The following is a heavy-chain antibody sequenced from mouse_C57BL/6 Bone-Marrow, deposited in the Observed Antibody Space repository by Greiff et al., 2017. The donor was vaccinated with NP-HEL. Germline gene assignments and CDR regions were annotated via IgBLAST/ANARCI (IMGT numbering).Heavy chain of an antibody. CDR3: ARGPYFDY. Sequence: QVQLKQSGPGLVQPSQSLSITCTVSGFSLTSYGVHWVRQSPGKGLEWLGVIWSGGSTDYNAAFISRLSLSKDNSKSPVFFKMNRLQAEDTAIYYWARGPYFDYWGQGTTLTVSS. CDR2: IWSGGST. CDR1: GFSLTSYG. V-gene: IGHV2-2*01. J-gene: IGHJ2*01.